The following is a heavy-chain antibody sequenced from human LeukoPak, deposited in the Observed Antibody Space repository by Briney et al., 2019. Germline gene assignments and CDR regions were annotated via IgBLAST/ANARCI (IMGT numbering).Heavy chain of an antibody. Sequence: PGGSLRLSCAAPGFTFSSYEMNWVRQAPGKGLEWVSYISSSGSTIYYADSVKGRSTISRDNAKNSLYLQMNSLRAEDTAVYYCARDSHDYSIPIQGFDPWGQGTLVTVSS. J-gene: IGHJ5*02. V-gene: IGHV3-48*03. CDR3: ARDSHDYSIPIQGFDP. D-gene: IGHD4-11*01. CDR1: GFTFSSYE. CDR2: ISSSGSTI.